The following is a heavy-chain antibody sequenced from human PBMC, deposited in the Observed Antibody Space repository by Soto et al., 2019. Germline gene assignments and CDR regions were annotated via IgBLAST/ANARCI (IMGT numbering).Heavy chain of an antibody. D-gene: IGHD6-6*01. CDR3: ASSKSIAARPDAFDI. Sequence: LSLTCTVSGGSISSGGYYWSWIRQHPGKGLEWIGYIYYSGSTYYNPSLKSRVTISVDTSKNQFSLKLSSVTAADTAVYYCASSKSIAARPDAFDIWGQGTMVTVSS. CDR1: GGSISSGGYY. J-gene: IGHJ3*02. V-gene: IGHV4-31*03. CDR2: IYYSGST.